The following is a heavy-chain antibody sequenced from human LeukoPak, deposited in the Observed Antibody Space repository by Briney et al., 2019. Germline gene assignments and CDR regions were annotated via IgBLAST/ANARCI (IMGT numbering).Heavy chain of an antibody. J-gene: IGHJ4*02. D-gene: IGHD5-12*01. CDR3: AKGLFSAFDKYLDS. CDR1: GFDFESYT. CDR2: ISATSSDI. Sequence: PGGSLRLSCAASGFDFESYTMTWVRQAPGKGLEWVSLISATSSDINYAESVRGRFTITRDNAKNSLFLQMDSLRAEDTAIYYCAKGLFSAFDKYLDSWGQGTLVTVSS. V-gene: IGHV3-21*04.